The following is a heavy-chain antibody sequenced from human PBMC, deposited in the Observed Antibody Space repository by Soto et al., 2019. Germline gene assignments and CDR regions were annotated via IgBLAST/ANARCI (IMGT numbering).Heavy chain of an antibody. D-gene: IGHD1-20*01. CDR1: GGSISNHY. CDR3: TRDNWYSEY. J-gene: IGHJ4*02. V-gene: IGHV4-59*11. CDR2: IYYNGNT. Sequence: QVQLQESGPGLVKPSETLSLTCSVSGGSISNHYWSWIRQPPGKGLEWIGYIYYNGNTNYNPSLKSRVTMSVDTSRNQISLKLTTVTAADKAVYYCTRDNWYSEYWGQGTLVTVSS.